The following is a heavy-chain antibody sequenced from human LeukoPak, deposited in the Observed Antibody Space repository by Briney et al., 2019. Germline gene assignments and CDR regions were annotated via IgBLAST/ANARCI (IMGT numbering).Heavy chain of an antibody. D-gene: IGHD5-12*01. CDR2: IKQDGSEK. Sequence: PGGSLRLSCAASGFTFSSYWMSWVRQAPGKGLEWVANIKQDGSEKYYVDSVKGRFTISRDNAKNSLYLQMNSLRAEDTAVYYCARGGYSSYDSDYYGMDVWGQGTTVTVSS. V-gene: IGHV3-7*01. J-gene: IGHJ6*02. CDR1: GFTFSSYW. CDR3: ARGGYSSYDSDYYGMDV.